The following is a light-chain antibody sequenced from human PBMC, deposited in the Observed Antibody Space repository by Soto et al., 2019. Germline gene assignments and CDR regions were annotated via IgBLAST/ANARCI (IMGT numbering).Light chain of an antibody. CDR2: QVS. CDR1: NSDVGDHNY. V-gene: IGLV2-14*03. CDR3: ASYTSSGKAV. J-gene: IGLJ2*01. Sequence: QPVLTQPASVSGSPGQSITISCTGTNSDVGDHNYVSWYQQHSGNAPKLIIFQVSKWPSGISNRFSGSKSGNTASLTISGLRAEDEADYYCASYTSSGKAVFGGGTKLTVL.